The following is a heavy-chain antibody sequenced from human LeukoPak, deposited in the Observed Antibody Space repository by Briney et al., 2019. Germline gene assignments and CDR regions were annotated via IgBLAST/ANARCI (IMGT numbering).Heavy chain of an antibody. CDR1: GFSFSNYG. J-gene: IGHJ6*02. D-gene: IGHD3-10*01. CDR3: ARGGYGSGSHYYYGMDV. CDR2: LWFDGSKS. V-gene: IGHV3-33*01. Sequence: GGSLRLSCAASGFSFSNYGMHWVRQAPGKGLEWVAVLWFDGSKSYYADSVRGRFTISRDNSKNTLYLQMNSLRGEDTAVYYCARGGYGSGSHYYYGMDVWGQGTTVTVSS.